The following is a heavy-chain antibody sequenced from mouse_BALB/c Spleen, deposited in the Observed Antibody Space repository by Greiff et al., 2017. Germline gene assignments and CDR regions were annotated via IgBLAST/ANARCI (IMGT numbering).Heavy chain of an antibody. CDR3: ARIYYGYDESAMDY. Sequence: VQLQQSGPELVKPGASVKIPCKASGYTFTDYNMDWVKQSHGKSLEWIGDINPNNGGTIYNQKFKGKATLTVDKSSSTAYMELRSLTSEDTAVYYCARIYYGYDESAMDYWGQGTSVTVSS. V-gene: IGHV1-18*01. CDR2: INPNNGGT. CDR1: GYTFTDYN. J-gene: IGHJ4*01. D-gene: IGHD2-2*01.